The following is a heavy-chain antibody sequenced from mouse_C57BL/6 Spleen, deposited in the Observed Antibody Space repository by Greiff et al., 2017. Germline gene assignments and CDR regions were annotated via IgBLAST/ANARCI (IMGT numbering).Heavy chain of an antibody. J-gene: IGHJ2*01. CDR1: GYTFTDYT. Sequence: QVQLQQSGAELVKPGASVKLSCKASGYTFTDYTMHWVKQRSGQGLEWIGWFYPESGSNKYNEKFKGKATLTADKSSSTAYMELSSLTSEVYAVYFCARHGLHVEFGYWGQGTTVTVSA. CDR2: FYPESGSN. V-gene: IGHV1-62-2*01. CDR3: ARHGLHVEFGY.